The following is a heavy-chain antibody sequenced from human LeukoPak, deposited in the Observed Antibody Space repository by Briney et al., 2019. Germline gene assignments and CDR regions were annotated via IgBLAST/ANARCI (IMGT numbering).Heavy chain of an antibody. CDR2: IWYDGSNK. J-gene: IGHJ4*02. V-gene: IGHV3-33*01. CDR3: ARDETTGVLHFDY. Sequence: GGSLRLSCAASGFTFSSFGMHWVRQAPGKGLEWVAVIWYDGSNKYYADSVKGRFTISRDNSKNTLYLQTNSLRAEDTAVYYCARDETTGVLHFDYRGQGALVTVSS. CDR1: GFTFSSFG. D-gene: IGHD4-11*01.